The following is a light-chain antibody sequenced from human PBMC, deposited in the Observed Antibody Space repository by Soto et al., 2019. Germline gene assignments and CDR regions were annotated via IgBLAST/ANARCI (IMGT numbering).Light chain of an antibody. CDR2: RNN. J-gene: IGLJ1*01. V-gene: IGLV1-47*01. Sequence: QSVLTQPPSASGTPGQRVTISCSGSSSNIGSNYVYWYQQLPGTAPKLLIYRNNQRPSGVPDRFSGSKSGTSASLAISGLRSDDEADYYCAALDDSLSGYVFGTGTKLTVL. CDR1: SSNIGSNY. CDR3: AALDDSLSGYV.